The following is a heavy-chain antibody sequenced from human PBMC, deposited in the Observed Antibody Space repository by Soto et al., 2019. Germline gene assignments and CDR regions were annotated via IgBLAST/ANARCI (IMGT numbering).Heavy chain of an antibody. CDR1: GFTFSSYA. CDR2: ISYDGSNK. J-gene: IGHJ6*02. CDR3: ARGFGSQSVGRKSYYYGSGSPGGMDV. D-gene: IGHD3-10*01. Sequence: PGGSLSLSCAASGFTFSSYAMHWVRQAPGKGLEWVAVISYDGSNKYYADSVKGRFTISRDNSKNTLYLQMNSLRAEDTAVYYCARGFGSQSVGRKSYYYGSGSPGGMDVWGQGTTVTVSS. V-gene: IGHV3-30-3*01.